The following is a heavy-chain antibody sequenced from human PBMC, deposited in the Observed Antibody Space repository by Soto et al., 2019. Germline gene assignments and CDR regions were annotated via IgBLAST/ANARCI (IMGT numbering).Heavy chain of an antibody. Sequence: GGSLRLSCAASGLTFSNYAMNWVRQAPGKGLEWVSAISGSGGSTYYADSVKGRFTISRDNSKNTLYLQMNILRAEDTAVYFRAKSPSVVLVPSSLGGNNWFDPWGQGTLVTVSS. CDR3: AKSPSVVLVPSSLGGNNWFDP. CDR1: GLTFSNYA. CDR2: ISGSGGST. D-gene: IGHD3-16*01. V-gene: IGHV3-23*01. J-gene: IGHJ5*02.